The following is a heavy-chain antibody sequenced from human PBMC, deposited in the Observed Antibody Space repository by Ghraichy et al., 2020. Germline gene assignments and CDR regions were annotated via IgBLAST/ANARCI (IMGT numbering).Heavy chain of an antibody. J-gene: IGHJ3*02. D-gene: IGHD3-16*01. CDR3: AKDMSDYVWGKSGAFDI. V-gene: IGHV3-9*01. Sequence: SLRLSCAASGFTFDDYAMHWVRQAPGKGLEWVSGISWNSGSIGYADSVKGRFTISRDNAKNSLYLQMNSLRAEDTALYYCAKDMSDYVWGKSGAFDIWGQGTMVTVSS. CDR1: GFTFDDYA. CDR2: ISWNSGSI.